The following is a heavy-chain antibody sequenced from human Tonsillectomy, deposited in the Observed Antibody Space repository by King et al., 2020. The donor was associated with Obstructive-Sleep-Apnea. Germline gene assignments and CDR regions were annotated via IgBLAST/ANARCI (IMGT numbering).Heavy chain of an antibody. Sequence: VQLVESGGGLVQPGGSLRLSCAASGFTFGSYAMSWVRQTPGAGLEWVSVISGRGGSTFYADSGKGRFTISRDNSKTTLYLQMNSLRPEDTAIYYCAKETVGSTWGYFDYWGRGSLVTVSS. CDR3: AKETVGSTWGYFDY. V-gene: IGHV3-23*04. CDR2: ISGRGGST. CDR1: GFTFGSYA. J-gene: IGHJ4*02. D-gene: IGHD1-26*01.